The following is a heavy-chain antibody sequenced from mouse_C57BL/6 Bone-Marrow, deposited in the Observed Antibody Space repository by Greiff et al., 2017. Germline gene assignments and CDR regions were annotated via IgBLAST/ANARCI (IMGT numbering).Heavy chain of an antibody. J-gene: IGHJ4*01. D-gene: IGHD2-4*01. Sequence: DVKLVESGGGLVKPGGSLKLSCAASGFTFSSYAMSWVRQTPEKRLEWVATISDGGSYTYYPDNVKGRFTISRDNAKNNLYLQMSNLKSEDTAMYYCARGGSTMKDYWGQGTTVTVSS. CDR1: GFTFSSYA. V-gene: IGHV5-4*03. CDR2: ISDGGSYT. CDR3: ARGGSTMKDY.